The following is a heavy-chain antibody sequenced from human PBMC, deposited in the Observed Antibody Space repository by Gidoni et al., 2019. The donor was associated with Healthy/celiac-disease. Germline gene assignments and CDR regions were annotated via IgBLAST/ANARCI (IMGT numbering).Heavy chain of an antibody. CDR3: ARETVRGNYYYYYGMDV. J-gene: IGHJ6*02. D-gene: IGHD3-10*01. Sequence: QVQLVESGGGVVQPVRSLRLSCAASGFTFSRHGMHWVRQAPGKGLEWVAVIWYDGSNKYYADSVKGRFTSSRDNSKNTLYLQMNSLRAEDTAVYYCARETVRGNYYYYYGMDVWGQGTTVTVSS. CDR2: IWYDGSNK. CDR1: GFTFSRHG. V-gene: IGHV3-33*01.